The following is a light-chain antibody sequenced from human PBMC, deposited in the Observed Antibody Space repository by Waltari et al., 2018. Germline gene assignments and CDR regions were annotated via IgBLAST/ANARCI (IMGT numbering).Light chain of an antibody. CDR2: KDS. V-gene: IGLV3-1*01. CDR1: KLGDKY. J-gene: IGLJ2*01. CDR3: QAWDSNVVI. Sequence: SYDLTQPPSVSVSPGQTASITCSGDKLGDKYACWYQQKPGQSPLVVIHKDSQRPSGSPERFSGSNSGNTPTLTISGAQALDEADYYCQAWDSNVVIFGGGTKLTVL.